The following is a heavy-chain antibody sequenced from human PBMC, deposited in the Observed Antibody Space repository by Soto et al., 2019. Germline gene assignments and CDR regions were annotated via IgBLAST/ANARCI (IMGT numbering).Heavy chain of an antibody. J-gene: IGHJ6*02. V-gene: IGHV1-2*02. CDR2: INPNSGGT. Sequence: GASVKVSCKASGYTFTGYYMHWVRQAPGQGLEWMGWINPNSGGTNYAQKFQGRVTMTRDTSISTAYMELSRLRSDDTAVYYCARVPPQYLRYYSYGMDVWGQGTTVTVSS. CDR1: GYTFTGYY. D-gene: IGHD2-2*02. CDR3: ARVPPQYLRYYSYGMDV.